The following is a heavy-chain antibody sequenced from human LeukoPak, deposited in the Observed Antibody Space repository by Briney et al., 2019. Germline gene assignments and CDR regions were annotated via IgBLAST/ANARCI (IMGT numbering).Heavy chain of an antibody. D-gene: IGHD2-15*01. CDR2: IYYSGST. CDR1: GGSIRSHY. V-gene: IGHV4-59*11. Sequence: SETLSLTCTVSGGSIRSHYWSWIRQPPGKGLEWIGYIYYSGSTNYNPSLKSRVTISVDTSKNQFSLKLSSVTAADTAVYYCARDAGYCSGGSCYLGLYYYYGMDVWGQGTTVTVSS. CDR3: ARDAGYCSGGSCYLGLYYYYGMDV. J-gene: IGHJ6*02.